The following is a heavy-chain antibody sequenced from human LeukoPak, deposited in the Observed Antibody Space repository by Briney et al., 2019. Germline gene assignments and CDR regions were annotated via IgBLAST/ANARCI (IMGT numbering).Heavy chain of an antibody. Sequence: SETLSLTCTVSGYSISSGYYWGWIRQPPGKGLEWIGSIYHSGSTYYNPSLKSRVTISVDTSKNQFSLKLSSVTAADTAVYYCARNRYCSGGSCYFGGYWGQGTLVTVSS. CDR3: ARNRYCSGGSCYFGGY. CDR2: IYHSGST. CDR1: GYSISSGYY. V-gene: IGHV4-38-2*02. J-gene: IGHJ4*02. D-gene: IGHD2-15*01.